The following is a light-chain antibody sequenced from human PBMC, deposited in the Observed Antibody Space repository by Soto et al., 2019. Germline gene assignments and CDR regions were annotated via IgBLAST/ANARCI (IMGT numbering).Light chain of an antibody. CDR3: LQHNSIPFT. CDR2: AAS. Sequence: DIQMTQSPSSLSASVGDRVTITCRASQGIRNALVWYQQKLGEAPKRLIYAASFLQTGVPSRFSGSGSGTEFTLTISSLQPEDFASYYCLQHNSIPFTFGPGTKVDIK. J-gene: IGKJ3*01. CDR1: QGIRNA. V-gene: IGKV1-17*01.